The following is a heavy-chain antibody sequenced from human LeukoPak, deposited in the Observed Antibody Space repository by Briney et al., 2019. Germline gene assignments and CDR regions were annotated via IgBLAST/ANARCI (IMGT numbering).Heavy chain of an antibody. CDR2: INPNSGGT. Sequence: ASVKVSCKASGYTFTGYYMHWVRQAPGQGLEWMGWINPNSGGTNYAQKFQGRVTMTRDTSISTAYTELSRLRFDDTAVYYCARGCTNGVCPDYWGQGTLVTVSS. V-gene: IGHV1-2*02. CDR3: ARGCTNGVCPDY. J-gene: IGHJ4*02. CDR1: GYTFTGYY. D-gene: IGHD2-8*01.